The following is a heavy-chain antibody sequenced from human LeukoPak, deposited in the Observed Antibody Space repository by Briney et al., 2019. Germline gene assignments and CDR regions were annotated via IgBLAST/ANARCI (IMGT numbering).Heavy chain of an antibody. CDR3: ARDGYYDVLTGYLFQH. V-gene: IGHV1-18*01. CDR1: GYTFTTYG. CDR2: ISAYNGNT. J-gene: IGHJ1*01. D-gene: IGHD3-9*01. Sequence: GASVKVSCKASGYTFTTYGISWVRQAPGQGLEWMGWISAYNGNTNYAQKVQGRVTMTTDTSTSTAYMDLRSLRSDDTAVYYCARDGYYDVLTGYLFQHRGQGTLVTVSS.